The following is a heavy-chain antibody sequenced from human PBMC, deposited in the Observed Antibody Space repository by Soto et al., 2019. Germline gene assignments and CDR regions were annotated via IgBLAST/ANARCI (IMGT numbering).Heavy chain of an antibody. CDR1: GFTFSNYA. CDR3: ARGDREDTVVVIGARPGESGVYV. CDR2: ISYNGGNR. D-gene: IGHD2-15*01. V-gene: IGHV3-30*04. J-gene: IGHJ6*02. Sequence: PGGSLRHSCAASGFTFSNYAMHWVRQAPGKGLECVAVISYNGGNRFYRDYVKGRFTISRDNSKNTVHLQIDSLRYEDAAVYYCARGDREDTVVVIGARPGESGVYVWGQGTTVTVSS.